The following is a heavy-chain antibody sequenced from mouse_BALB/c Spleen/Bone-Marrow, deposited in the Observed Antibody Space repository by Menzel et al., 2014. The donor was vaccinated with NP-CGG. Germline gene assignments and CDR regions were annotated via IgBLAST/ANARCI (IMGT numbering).Heavy chain of an antibody. J-gene: IGHJ3*01. V-gene: IGHV7-3*02. CDR1: GFTFTDYY. CDR3: ARDTGNYVRFAY. Sequence: EVQVVESGGGLVQPGGSLRLSCATSGFTFTDYYMSWVRQPPGKALEWLGFIRNKANGYTTEYSASVMGRFTISRDNSQSILYLQMNTLRAEDSATYYCARDTGNYVRFAYWGQGTLVAVSA. CDR2: IRNKANGYTT. D-gene: IGHD2-1*01.